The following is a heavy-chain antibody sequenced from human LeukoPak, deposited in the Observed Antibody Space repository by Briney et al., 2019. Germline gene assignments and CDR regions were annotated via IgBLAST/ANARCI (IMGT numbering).Heavy chain of an antibody. Sequence: GASVKVSCKASGYTFTSYDINWERQATGQGLEWMGWMNPNSGNTGYAQKFQGRVTMTRNTSISTAYMELSSLRSEDTAVYYCARARRIAAADYYFDYWGQGTLVTVSS. D-gene: IGHD6-13*01. CDR1: GYTFTSYD. CDR3: ARARRIAAADYYFDY. V-gene: IGHV1-8*01. CDR2: MNPNSGNT. J-gene: IGHJ4*02.